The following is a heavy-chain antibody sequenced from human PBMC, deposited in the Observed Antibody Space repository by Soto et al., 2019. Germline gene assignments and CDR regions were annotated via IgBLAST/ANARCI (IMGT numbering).Heavy chain of an antibody. Sequence: PGGSLRLSCAASGFTFSSYSMNWVRQAPGKGLEWVSSISSSSSYIYYADSVKGRFTISRDNAKNSLYLQMNSLRAEDTAVYYCARENAVIAADGLNWFDTWGQGTLVTVSS. V-gene: IGHV3-21*01. J-gene: IGHJ5*02. CDR2: ISSSSSYI. CDR3: ARENAVIAADGLNWFDT. CDR1: GFTFSSYS. D-gene: IGHD6-13*01.